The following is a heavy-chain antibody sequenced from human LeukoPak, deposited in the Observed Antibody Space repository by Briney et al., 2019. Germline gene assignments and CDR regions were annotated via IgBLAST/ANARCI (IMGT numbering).Heavy chain of an antibody. V-gene: IGHV1-8*01. Sequence: GASVKVSCKASGYTFTSYDINWVRQATGQGLEWMGWMNPNSGNTGYAQKFQGRVTMTRSTSISTAYMELSSLRSEDTAVYYCARESSPLGDYYYYYMDVWGKGTTVTISS. D-gene: IGHD7-27*01. J-gene: IGHJ6*03. CDR1: GYTFTSYD. CDR3: ARESSPLGDYYYYYMDV. CDR2: MNPNSGNT.